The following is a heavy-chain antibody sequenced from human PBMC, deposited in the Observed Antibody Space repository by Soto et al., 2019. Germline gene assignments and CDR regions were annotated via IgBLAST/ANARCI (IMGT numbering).Heavy chain of an antibody. CDR1: GFSFGTYV. D-gene: IGHD3-22*01. CDR3: AMTRLYDTGTNDYHRDALDI. J-gene: IGHJ3*02. V-gene: IGHV3-23*01. Sequence: EVQLLESGGGMVEPRGSLKLSCVASGFSFGTYVMNWVRQAPGKGLEWVSGVSGSGGRVYSADSVKGRFTISRDNSRNKLYLQMNSLRAEDTAIYYCAMTRLYDTGTNDYHRDALDIWGQGTQVTVSS. CDR2: VSGSGGRV.